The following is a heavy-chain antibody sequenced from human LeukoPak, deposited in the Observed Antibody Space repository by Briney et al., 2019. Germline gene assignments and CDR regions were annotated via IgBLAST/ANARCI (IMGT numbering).Heavy chain of an antibody. V-gene: IGHV3-11*04. CDR2: ISSSGSTI. CDR3: ARVWDIVVVPAAIAAAFDI. Sequence: VGSLRLSCAASGFTFSDYYMSWIRQAPGKGLEWVSYISSSGSTIYYADSVKGRFTISRDNAKNSLYLQMNSLRAEDTAVYYCARVWDIVVVPAAIAAAFDIWGQGTMVTVSS. J-gene: IGHJ3*02. CDR1: GFTFSDYY. D-gene: IGHD2-2*01.